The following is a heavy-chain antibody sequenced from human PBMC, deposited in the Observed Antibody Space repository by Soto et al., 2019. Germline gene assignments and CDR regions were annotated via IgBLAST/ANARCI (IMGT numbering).Heavy chain of an antibody. V-gene: IGHV3-7*03. D-gene: IGHD3-3*01. CDR3: ARDVGPVTIFGEALSGYFDF. CDR1: GFSFGTYW. Sequence: GGSLRLSCAVSGFSFGTYWMSWVRQAPGKGLEWLASIKEDGSERYYLDSVKGRFTISRDNAKDSLSLQMNSLRGEDTAFYYCARDVGPVTIFGEALSGYFDFWGQGALVTVSS. J-gene: IGHJ4*02. CDR2: IKEDGSER.